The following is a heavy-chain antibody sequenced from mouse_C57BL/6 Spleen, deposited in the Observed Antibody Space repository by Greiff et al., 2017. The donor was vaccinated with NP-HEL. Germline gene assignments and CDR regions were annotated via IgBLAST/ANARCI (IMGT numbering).Heavy chain of an antibody. Sequence: VHVKQSGAELVKPGASVKLSCTASGFNIKDYYMHWVKQRTEQGLEWIGRIDPEDGETKYAPKFQGKATITADTSSNTAYLQLSSLTSEDTAVYYCARDSNYVDYAMDYWGQGTSVTVSS. D-gene: IGHD2-5*01. CDR3: ARDSNYVDYAMDY. CDR2: IDPEDGET. J-gene: IGHJ4*01. CDR1: GFNIKDYY. V-gene: IGHV14-2*01.